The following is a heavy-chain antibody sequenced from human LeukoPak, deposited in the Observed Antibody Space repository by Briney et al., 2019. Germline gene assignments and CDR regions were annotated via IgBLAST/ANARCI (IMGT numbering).Heavy chain of an antibody. CDR1: GGFFRGFY. D-gene: IGHD2-2*01. CDR3: ARGVPKRVVVVPAAIGVFGY. CDR2: INLCGST. J-gene: IGHJ4*02. V-gene: IGHV4-34*01. Sequence: SETLSLTCAVYGGFFRGFYWSLIRQPPGKGVGLVGGINLCGSTNYKPSLKSRVTISVDTSKNQFSLKLSSVTAADTAVYYCARGVPKRVVVVPAAIGVFGYWGQGTLVTVSS.